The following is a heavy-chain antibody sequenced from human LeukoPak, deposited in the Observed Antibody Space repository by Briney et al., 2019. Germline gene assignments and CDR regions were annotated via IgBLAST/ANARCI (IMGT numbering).Heavy chain of an antibody. V-gene: IGHV4-30-4*01. D-gene: IGHD3-10*01. Sequence: PSETLSLTCTVSGGSISSGDYYWSWIRQPPGKGPEWIGYIYYSGSTYYNPSLKSRVTISVDTSKNQFSLKLSSVTAADTAVYYCASTIAESDYYGMDVWGQGTTVTVSS. J-gene: IGHJ6*02. CDR2: IYYSGST. CDR3: ASTIAESDYYGMDV. CDR1: GGSISSGDYY.